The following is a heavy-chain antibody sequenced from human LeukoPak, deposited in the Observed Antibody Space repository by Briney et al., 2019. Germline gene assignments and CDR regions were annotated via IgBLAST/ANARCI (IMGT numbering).Heavy chain of an antibody. J-gene: IGHJ4*02. D-gene: IGHD1-26*01. CDR1: GGSISGYY. Sequence: SETLSLTCTVSGGSISGYYWSWIRQPPGKGLEWIGFIYYSGSTNYNPSLKSRVTISVDTSKNQLSLKLSSVTAADTAVYYCARGWYRGSYKFDYWGQGTLATVSS. CDR2: IYYSGST. V-gene: IGHV4-59*08. CDR3: ARGWYRGSYKFDY.